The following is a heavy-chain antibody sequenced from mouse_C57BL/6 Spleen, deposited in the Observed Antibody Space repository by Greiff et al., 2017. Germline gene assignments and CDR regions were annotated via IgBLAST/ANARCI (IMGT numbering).Heavy chain of an antibody. CDR2: IDPSDSYT. CDR1: GYTFTSYW. J-gene: IGHJ2*01. V-gene: IGHV1-69*01. Sequence: QVQLQQPGAELVMPGASVKLSCKASGYTFTSYWMHWVKQRPGQGLEWIGEIDPSDSYTNYNQKFKGKSTLTVDKSSSTAYMQLSSLTSEDSAVXYCAKGYYDYPYYFDYWGQGTTLTVSS. D-gene: IGHD2-4*01. CDR3: AKGYYDYPYYFDY.